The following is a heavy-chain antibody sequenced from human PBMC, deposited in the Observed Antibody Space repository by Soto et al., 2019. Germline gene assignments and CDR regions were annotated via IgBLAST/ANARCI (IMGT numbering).Heavy chain of an antibody. D-gene: IGHD5-12*01. CDR1: GDSISSYY. CDR2: IYYSGST. Sequence: SETLSLTCTVSGDSISSYYWTWIRQPPGKGLEWIGYIYYSGSTNYNPSLRSRVTISVDTSKNQFSLKLTSVTAADTVVYYCARGVATIGPWGQGTLVTVSS. J-gene: IGHJ5*02. CDR3: ARGVATIGP. V-gene: IGHV4-59*01.